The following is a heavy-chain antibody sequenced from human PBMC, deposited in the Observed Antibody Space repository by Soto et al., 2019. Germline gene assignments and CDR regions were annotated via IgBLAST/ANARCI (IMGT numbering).Heavy chain of an antibody. CDR1: GYTFTGYY. J-gene: IGHJ4*02. CDR2: INPNSGGT. Sequence: ASVKVSCKASGYTFTGYYIHWVRQAPGQGLEWMGWINPNSGGTNYAQKFQGWVTMTRDTSISTAYMELSRLRSDDTAEYYCVRDGGMATVPTLDFDYWGQGTLVTVSS. D-gene: IGHD4-4*01. CDR3: VRDGGMATVPTLDFDY. V-gene: IGHV1-2*04.